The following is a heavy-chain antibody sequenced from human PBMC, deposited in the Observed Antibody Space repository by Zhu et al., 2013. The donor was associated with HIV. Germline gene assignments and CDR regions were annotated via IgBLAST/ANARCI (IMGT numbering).Heavy chain of an antibody. CDR3: ARVQWLQQRGGRYFDY. D-gene: IGHD5-12*01. Sequence: QVQLVQSGAEVKKPGASVKVSCKASGYTFTGYYMHWVRQAPGQGLEWMGWINPNSGGTNYAQKFQGWVTMTRDTSISTAYMELSRLRSDDTAVYYCARVQWLQQRGGRYFDYWGQGTLVTVSS. CDR2: INPNSGGT. V-gene: IGHV1-2*04. CDR1: GYTFTGYY. J-gene: IGHJ4*02.